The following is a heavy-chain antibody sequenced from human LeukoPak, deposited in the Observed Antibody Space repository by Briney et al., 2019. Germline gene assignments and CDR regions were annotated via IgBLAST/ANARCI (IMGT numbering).Heavy chain of an antibody. CDR1: GFTFSSYD. D-gene: IGHD1-14*01. J-gene: IGHJ3*02. CDR3: ARGTYFHGLGRDAFDI. CDR2: IGTAGDT. V-gene: IGHV3-13*01. Sequence: PWGSLRLSCAASGFTFSSYDMHWVRQATGKGLEWVSAIGTAGDTYYPGSVKGRFNISRENAKNSLYLQMNSLRAGDTAVYYCARGTYFHGLGRDAFDIWGQGTMDSVSS.